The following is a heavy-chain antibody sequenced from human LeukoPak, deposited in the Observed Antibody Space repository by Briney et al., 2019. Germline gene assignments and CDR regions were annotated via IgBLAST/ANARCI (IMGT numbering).Heavy chain of an antibody. J-gene: IGHJ4*02. CDR1: GFTFSSYG. V-gene: IGHV3-30*03. D-gene: IGHD3-10*01. CDR2: ISYDGSHK. CDR3: VRAQGYYGSGSHMGSFFDY. Sequence: GGSLRLSCAASGFTFSSYGMHWVRQAPGKGLEWVAIISYDGSHKYYADSVKGRFTISRDNSKNTLYLQMNSLRAEDTAVYYCVRAQGYYGSGSHMGSFFDYWGQGTLVTVSS.